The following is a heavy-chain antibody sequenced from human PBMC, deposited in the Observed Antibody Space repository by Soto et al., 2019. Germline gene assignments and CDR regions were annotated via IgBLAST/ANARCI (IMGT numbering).Heavy chain of an antibody. V-gene: IGHV1-18*01. CDR3: ARVGYCSGGSCYEYYYYGMDV. CDR2: ISAYNGNT. J-gene: IGHJ6*02. Sequence: GASVKVSCKASGYTFTSYGISWVRQAPGQGLEWMGWISAYNGNTNYAQKLQGRVTMTTDTSTSTAYMELRSLRSDDTAVYYCARVGYCSGGSCYEYYYYGMDVWGQGTTVTSP. D-gene: IGHD2-15*01. CDR1: GYTFTSYG.